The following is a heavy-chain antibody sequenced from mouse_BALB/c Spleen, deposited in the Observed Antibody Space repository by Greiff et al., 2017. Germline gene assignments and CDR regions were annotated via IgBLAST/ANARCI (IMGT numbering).Heavy chain of an antibody. CDR3: ARDRWLLNQAWFAY. Sequence: QVQLKESGPGLVAPSQSLSITCTVSGFSLTSYGVHWVRQPPGKGLEWLGVIWAGGSTNYNSALMSRLSISKDNSKSQVFLKMNSLQTDDTAMYYCARDRWLLNQAWFAYWGQGTLVTVSA. V-gene: IGHV2-9*02. D-gene: IGHD2-3*01. J-gene: IGHJ3*01. CDR2: IWAGGST. CDR1: GFSLTSYG.